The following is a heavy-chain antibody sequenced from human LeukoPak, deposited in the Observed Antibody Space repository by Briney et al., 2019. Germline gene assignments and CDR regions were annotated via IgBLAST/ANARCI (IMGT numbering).Heavy chain of an antibody. CDR3: ARDLPNCTNGVCYTSP. J-gene: IGHJ5*02. Sequence: SETLSLTCAVYGGSFSGYYWSWIRQPPGKGLEWIGEINHSGSTNYNPSLKSRVTISVDTSKNQFSLKLSSVTAADTAVYYCARDLPNCTNGVCYTSPWGQGTLVTVSS. D-gene: IGHD2-8*01. V-gene: IGHV4-34*01. CDR2: INHSGST. CDR1: GGSFSGYY.